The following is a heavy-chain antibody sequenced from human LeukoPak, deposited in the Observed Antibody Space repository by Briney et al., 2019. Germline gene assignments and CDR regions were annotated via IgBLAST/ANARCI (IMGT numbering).Heavy chain of an antibody. CDR2: ISSSSSYI. J-gene: IGHJ4*02. Sequence: GGSLRLSCAASGFTFSSYSMNWVRQAPGKGLEWVSSISSSSSYIYYADSVEGRFTISRDNAKNSLYLQMNSLRAEDTAVYYCARVAPLFDIVVVPAASDYWGQGTLVTVSS. CDR3: ARVAPLFDIVVVPAASDY. CDR1: GFTFSSYS. V-gene: IGHV3-21*01. D-gene: IGHD2-2*01.